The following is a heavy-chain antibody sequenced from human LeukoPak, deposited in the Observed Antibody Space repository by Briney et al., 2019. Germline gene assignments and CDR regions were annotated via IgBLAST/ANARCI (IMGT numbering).Heavy chain of an antibody. CDR3: ARGIGGEPDY. D-gene: IGHD1-14*01. Sequence: ASVKVSCKVSGSSLSEVSMHWVRQAPGQGLEWMGIINPVGGGTTYAQHFQGRVTMTRDTSTSTVYMELRSLRSEDTAVYYCARGIGGEPDYWGQGTLVTVSS. V-gene: IGHV1-46*01. CDR1: GSSLSEVS. J-gene: IGHJ4*02. CDR2: INPVGGGT.